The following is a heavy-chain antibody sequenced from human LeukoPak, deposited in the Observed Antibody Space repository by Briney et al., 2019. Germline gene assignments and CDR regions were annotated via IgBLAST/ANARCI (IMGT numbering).Heavy chain of an antibody. CDR3: ARALGRDSGARLYYYDSSGMGRFDY. CDR1: GYTFTSYY. Sequence: GASVKVSCKASGYTFTSYYMHWVRQAPGQGLEWMGIINPSGGSTSYAQKFQGRVTMTRDTSTSTAYMELSSLRSEDTAVYYCARALGRDSGARLYYYDSSGMGRFDYWGQGTLVTVSS. J-gene: IGHJ4*02. CDR2: INPSGGST. D-gene: IGHD3-22*01. V-gene: IGHV1-46*01.